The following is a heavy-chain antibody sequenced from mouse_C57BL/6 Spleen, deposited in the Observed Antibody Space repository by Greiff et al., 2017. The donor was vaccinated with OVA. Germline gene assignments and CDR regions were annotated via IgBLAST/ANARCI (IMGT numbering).Heavy chain of an antibody. CDR2: IYPGDGDT. D-gene: IGHD4-1*01. CDR3: ARSPLTGPWFAY. J-gene: IGHJ3*01. V-gene: IGHV1-82*01. CDR1: GYAFSSSW. Sequence: QVQLQQSGPELVKPGASVKISCKASGYAFSSSWMNWVKQRPGKGLEWIGRIYPGDGDTNYNGKFKGKATLTADKSSSTAYMQLSSLTSEDSAVYFCARSPLTGPWFAYWGQGTLVTVSA.